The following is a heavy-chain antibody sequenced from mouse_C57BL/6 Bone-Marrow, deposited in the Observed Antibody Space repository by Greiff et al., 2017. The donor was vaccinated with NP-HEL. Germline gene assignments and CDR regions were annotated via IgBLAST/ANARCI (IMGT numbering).Heavy chain of an antibody. CDR2: IDPETGGT. V-gene: IGHV1-15*01. CDR3: TAIVTTRGYYAMDY. Sequence: VKLVESGAELVRPGASVTLSCKASGYTFTDYEMHWVKQTPVHGLEWIGAIDPETGGTAYNQKFKGKAILTADKSSSTAYMELRSLTSEDSAVYYCTAIVTTRGYYAMDYWGQGTSVTVSS. J-gene: IGHJ4*01. D-gene: IGHD2-5*01. CDR1: GYTFTDYE.